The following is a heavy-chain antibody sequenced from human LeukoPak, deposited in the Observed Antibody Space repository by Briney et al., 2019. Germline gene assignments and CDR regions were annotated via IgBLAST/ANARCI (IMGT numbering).Heavy chain of an antibody. CDR3: ARGRYCSSTSCYRPFDY. J-gene: IGHJ4*02. D-gene: IGHD2-2*02. Sequence: PSETLSLTCAVYGGSFSGYYWSWIRQPPGKGLEWIGEINHSGSTNYNPSLKGRVTISVDTSKNQFSLKLSSVTAADTAVYYCARGRYCSSTSCYRPFDYWGQGTLVTVSS. CDR1: GGSFSGYY. CDR2: INHSGST. V-gene: IGHV4-34*01.